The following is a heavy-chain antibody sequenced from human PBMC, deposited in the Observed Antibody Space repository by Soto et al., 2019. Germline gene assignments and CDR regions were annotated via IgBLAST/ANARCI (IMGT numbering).Heavy chain of an antibody. CDR2: IYPGDSDT. Sequence: GESLKISCKGSGYIFTSYWIGWVRQMPGKGLEWMGIIYPGDSDTSYSPSFQGQVTISADKSISTAYLQWSSLKASDTAMYYCATRRYPSALRGLDAFDIWGQGTMVTVSS. V-gene: IGHV5-51*01. CDR1: GYIFTSYW. J-gene: IGHJ3*02. D-gene: IGHD3-9*01. CDR3: ATRRYPSALRGLDAFDI.